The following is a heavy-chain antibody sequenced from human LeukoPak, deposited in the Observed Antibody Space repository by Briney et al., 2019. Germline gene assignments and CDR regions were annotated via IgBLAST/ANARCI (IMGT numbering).Heavy chain of an antibody. D-gene: IGHD6-19*01. CDR2: ISAYNGNT. CDR3: ARDDGAVAAPAPFDY. Sequence: ASVKVSCKASGYAFTNYGISWVRQAPGQGLEWMGWISAYNGNTNYAQKFQGRVTMTTDTSTTTAFMELRSLRSDDTAVYYCARDDGAVAAPAPFDYWGQGTLVTVSS. CDR1: GYAFTNYG. J-gene: IGHJ4*02. V-gene: IGHV1-18*01.